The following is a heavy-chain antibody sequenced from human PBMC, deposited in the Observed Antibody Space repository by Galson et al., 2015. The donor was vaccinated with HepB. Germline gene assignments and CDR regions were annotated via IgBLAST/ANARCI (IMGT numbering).Heavy chain of an antibody. V-gene: IGHV1-3*01. D-gene: IGHD3-3*01. CDR2: INAGNGNT. Sequence: SVKVSCKASGYTFTSYAMHWVRQAPGQRLEWMGWINAGNGNTKYSQKFQGRVTITRDTSASTAYMELSSLRSEDTAVYYCARDLEHTYYDLGGWFDPWGQGTLATVSS. J-gene: IGHJ5*02. CDR3: ARDLEHTYYDLGGWFDP. CDR1: GYTFTSYA.